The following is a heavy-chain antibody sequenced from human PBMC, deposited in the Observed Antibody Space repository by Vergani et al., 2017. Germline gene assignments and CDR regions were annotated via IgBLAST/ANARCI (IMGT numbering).Heavy chain of an antibody. CDR2: ISYDGNKK. J-gene: IGHJ6*03. D-gene: IGHD1-1*01. Sequence: QVSLVESGGGVVQPGRSLTLTCSASGFGFKNFAMHWVRQAPGKGLEWVSVISYDGNKKNYADSVKGRFTISRDNSKNTLYLEMNALRAEDTAVYYCARDFLTRVTTLDYYYMGVWGKGTTVTVSS. CDR3: ARDFLTRVTTLDYYYMGV. V-gene: IGHV3-30*03. CDR1: GFGFKNFA.